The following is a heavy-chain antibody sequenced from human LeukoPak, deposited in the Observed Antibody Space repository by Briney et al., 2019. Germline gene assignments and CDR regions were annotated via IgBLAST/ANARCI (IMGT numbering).Heavy chain of an antibody. V-gene: IGHV4-4*07. D-gene: IGHD2/OR15-2a*01. CDR2: IYTSGST. J-gene: IGHJ4*02. CDR1: GGSISSYY. Sequence: SETLSLTCTVSGGSISSYYWSWIRQPAGKGLEWIGRIYTSGSTNYNPSLKSRVTMSVDTSKNQFSLKLSSVTAADTAVYYCTRGGAYYSYFDYWGQGTLVTVSS. CDR3: TRGGAYYSYFDY.